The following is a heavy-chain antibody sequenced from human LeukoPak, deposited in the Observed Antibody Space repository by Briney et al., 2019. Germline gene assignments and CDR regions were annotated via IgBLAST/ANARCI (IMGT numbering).Heavy chain of an antibody. V-gene: IGHV4-59*08. CDR2: IYYSGST. CDR3: ARYSSGWPYWFDP. D-gene: IGHD6-19*01. J-gene: IGHJ5*02. Sequence: SETLSLTCTVSGGSISSYYWSWIRQPPGRGLEWIGYIYYSGSTNYNPSLKSRVTISVDTSKNQFSLKLSSVTAADTAVYYCARYSSGWPYWFDPWGQGTLVTVSS. CDR1: GGSISSYY.